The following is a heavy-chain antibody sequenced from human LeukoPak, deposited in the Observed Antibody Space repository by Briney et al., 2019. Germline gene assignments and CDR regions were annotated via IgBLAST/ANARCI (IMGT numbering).Heavy chain of an antibody. J-gene: IGHJ4*02. D-gene: IGHD6-13*01. CDR3: AKDSSSQLDY. Sequence: GGSLRLSCAASGSTFDDYAMHWVRQAPGKGLEWVSLISWDGGSTYYADSVKGRFTISRDNSKNSLYLQMNSLRAEDTALYYCAKDSSSQLDYWGQGTLVTVSS. CDR2: ISWDGGST. CDR1: GSTFDDYA. V-gene: IGHV3-43D*03.